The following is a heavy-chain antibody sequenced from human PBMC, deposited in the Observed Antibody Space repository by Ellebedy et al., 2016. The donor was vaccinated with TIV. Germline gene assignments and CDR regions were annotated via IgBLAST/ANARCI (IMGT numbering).Heavy chain of an antibody. J-gene: IGHJ4*02. V-gene: IGHV3-30*14. CDR3: AREADYYDSSGKLDY. CDR2: ISYDGSNK. CDR1: GFTFSSYA. D-gene: IGHD3-22*01. Sequence: GESLKISCAASGFTFSSYAMHWVRQAPGKGLEWVAVISYDGSNKYYADSVKGRFTISRDNSKNTLYLQMNSLRAEDTAVYYCAREADYYDSSGKLDYWGQGTLVTVSS.